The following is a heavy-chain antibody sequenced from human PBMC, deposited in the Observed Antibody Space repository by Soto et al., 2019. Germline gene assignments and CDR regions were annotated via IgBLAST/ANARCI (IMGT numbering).Heavy chain of an antibody. D-gene: IGHD3-9*01. CDR2: LYWDDDK. CDR3: VHWNTGTYGTIFFDY. Sequence: QITLKESGPTLVKPTQTLTLTCTFSGFSLSSSAVGVGVGWIRQPPGKALEWLALLYWDDDKRYNPSLKSRLTITKDTSENQVVLTMTDMDAVDTATYYGVHWNTGTYGTIFFDYWGQGTPVTVSS. CDR1: GFSLSSSAVGVG. J-gene: IGHJ4*02. V-gene: IGHV2-5*02.